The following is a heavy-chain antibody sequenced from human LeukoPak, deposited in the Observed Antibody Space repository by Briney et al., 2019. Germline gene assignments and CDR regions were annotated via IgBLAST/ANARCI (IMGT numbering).Heavy chain of an antibody. CDR3: ANLGYGYHGWFDP. CDR2: IRYDGSNK. V-gene: IGHV3-30*02. J-gene: IGHJ5*02. CDR1: GFTFSSYG. D-gene: IGHD2-15*01. Sequence: GGSLRLSCAASGFTFSSYGMHWVRQAPGKGLEWVAFIRYDGSNKYYADSVKGRFTISRDNSKNTLYLQMNSLRAEDTAVYYCANLGYGYHGWFDPWGQGTLVTVSS.